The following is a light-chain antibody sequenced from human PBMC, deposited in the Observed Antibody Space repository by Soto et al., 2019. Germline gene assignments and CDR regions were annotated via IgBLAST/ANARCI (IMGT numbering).Light chain of an antibody. CDR1: SSNIGAGYD. J-gene: IGLJ3*02. Sequence: QSVLTQPPSVSGAPGQRVTISCTGSSSNIGAGYDVHWYQQLPGTAPKLLIYGNSNRPSGVPDRFSGSKSDTSASLAITGLQAEDEADYYCQSYDSSVSGRVFGGGTKVTVL. CDR2: GNS. V-gene: IGLV1-40*01. CDR3: QSYDSSVSGRV.